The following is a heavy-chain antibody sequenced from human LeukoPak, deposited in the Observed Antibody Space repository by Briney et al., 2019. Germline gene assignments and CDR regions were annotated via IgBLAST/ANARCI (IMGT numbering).Heavy chain of an antibody. CDR3: ARAGGYDPSTLVDY. J-gene: IGHJ4*02. CDR2: ISAYNGNT. Sequence: ASVKVSCKGSGYTFTSYGISWVRQAPGQGLEWMGWISAYNGNTNYAQKLQGRVTMTTDTSTSTAYMELRSLRSDDTAVYYCARAGGYDPSTLVDYWGQGTLVTDSS. D-gene: IGHD5-12*01. CDR1: GYTFTSYG. V-gene: IGHV1-18*01.